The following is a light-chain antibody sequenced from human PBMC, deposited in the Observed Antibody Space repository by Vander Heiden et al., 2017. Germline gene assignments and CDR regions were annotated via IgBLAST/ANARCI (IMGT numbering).Light chain of an antibody. J-gene: IGLJ2*01. CDR3: GTWDSSLSAVV. V-gene: IGLV1-51*01. CDR1: SSNIGNNY. Sequence: QPVLTQPPAVSAAPGQKVTISCSGSSSNIGNNYVSWYQQLPGTAPKLLNYDNNKRPSGIPDRFSGSESGTSATLGITGLQTGDEADYYCGTWDSSLSAVVFGGGTKLTVL. CDR2: DNN.